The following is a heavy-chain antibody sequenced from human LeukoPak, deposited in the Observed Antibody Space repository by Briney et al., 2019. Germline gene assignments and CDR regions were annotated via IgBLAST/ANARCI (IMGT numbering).Heavy chain of an antibody. CDR1: GGSISSGDYY. Sequence: SQTLSLTCTVSGGSISSGDYYWSWIRQPPGKGLEWIGYIYYSGSTYYHPSLKSRVTISVDTSKNQFSLKRSSVSAADTAVYYCARAMYSSGWYGDYWGQGTLVTVSS. CDR3: ARAMYSSGWYGDY. V-gene: IGHV4-30-4*08. D-gene: IGHD6-19*01. J-gene: IGHJ4*02. CDR2: IYYSGST.